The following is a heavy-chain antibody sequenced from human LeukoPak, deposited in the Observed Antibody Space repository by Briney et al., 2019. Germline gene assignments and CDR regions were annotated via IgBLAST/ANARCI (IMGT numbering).Heavy chain of an antibody. CDR3: ARSEVGATTTFDY. V-gene: IGHV4-34*01. CDR1: GGSFSGYY. CDR2: INHSGGT. Sequence: SETLSLTCAVYGGSFSGYYWSWIRQPPGKGLEWIGEINHSGGTNYNPSLKSRVTISVDTSKNQFSLKLSSVTAADTAVYYCARSEVGATTTFDYWGQGTLVTVSS. J-gene: IGHJ4*02. D-gene: IGHD1-26*01.